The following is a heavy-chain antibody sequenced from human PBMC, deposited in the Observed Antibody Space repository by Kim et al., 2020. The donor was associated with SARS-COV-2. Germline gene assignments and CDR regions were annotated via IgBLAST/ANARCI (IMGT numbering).Heavy chain of an antibody. CDR2: ISWDGGST. CDR1: GFTFDDYT. J-gene: IGHJ5*02. D-gene: IGHD3-10*01. CDR3: AKDKVKGSRLLWFGELESP. V-gene: IGHV3-43*01. Sequence: GGSLRLSCAASGFTFDDYTMHWVRQAPGKGLEWVSLISWDGGSTYYADSVKGRFTISRDNSKNSLYLQMNSLRTEDTALYYCAKDKVKGSRLLWFGELESPWGQGTLVTVSS.